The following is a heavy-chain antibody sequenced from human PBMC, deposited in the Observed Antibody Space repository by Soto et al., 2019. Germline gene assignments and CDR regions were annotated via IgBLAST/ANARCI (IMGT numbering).Heavy chain of an antibody. J-gene: IGHJ4*02. CDR2: VYNNNNT. Sequence: EGQLVESGGGLIQPGGSLRLSCAVSGFTVSTNHMIWVRQAPGKGLDWVSVVYNNNNTFYADSVRGRFTVSRDDSKNTLFLQMTTLRAEDTAVYYCARMSSGPRYWGQGTLVTVSS. D-gene: IGHD3-10*01. CDR1: GFTVSTNH. V-gene: IGHV3-53*01. CDR3: ARMSSGPRY.